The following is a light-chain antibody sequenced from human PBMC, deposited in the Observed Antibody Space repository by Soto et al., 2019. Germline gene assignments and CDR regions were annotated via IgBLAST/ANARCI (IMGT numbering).Light chain of an antibody. CDR1: QNIDIY. Sequence: DIQMTQSPSSLSEYVGDRGTITCRASQNIDIYLNCYQQKPGRAPKXMIYGASTLQTGVPSRFSGSGSGTDFILSINSLQPEDVAMYYCQQSYTIPTTLGQGTRLEIK. V-gene: IGKV1-39*01. J-gene: IGKJ5*01. CDR2: GAS. CDR3: QQSYTIPTT.